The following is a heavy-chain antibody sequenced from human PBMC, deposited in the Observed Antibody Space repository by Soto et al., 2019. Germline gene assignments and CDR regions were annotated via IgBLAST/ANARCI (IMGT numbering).Heavy chain of an antibody. V-gene: IGHV3-23*01. J-gene: IGHJ6*02. CDR1: GFTFSSYA. CDR3: AKASTVTPNYGMDV. D-gene: IGHD4-17*01. Sequence: GGSLRLSCAASGFTFSSYAMSWVRQAPGKGLEWVSAISGSGGSTYYADSVKGRFTISRDNSKNTLYLQMNSLRAEDTAVYYCAKASTVTPNYGMDVWGQGTTVTVSS. CDR2: ISGSGGST.